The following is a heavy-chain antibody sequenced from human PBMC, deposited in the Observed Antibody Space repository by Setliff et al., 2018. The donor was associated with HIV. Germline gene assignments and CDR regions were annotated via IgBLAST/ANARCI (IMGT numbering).Heavy chain of an antibody. Sequence: SETLSLTCTVSGVSISSSTYYWGWIRQPPGKGLEWIGSIYYSGSTYYNPSLKSRVTISVDTSKNQFSLKLSSVTAADTAVYYCARRPYDSSGGYYYYYMDVWGKGTTVTVSS. CDR1: GVSISSSTYY. CDR3: ARRPYDSSGGYYYYYMDV. D-gene: IGHD3-22*01. CDR2: IYYSGST. V-gene: IGHV4-39*07. J-gene: IGHJ6*03.